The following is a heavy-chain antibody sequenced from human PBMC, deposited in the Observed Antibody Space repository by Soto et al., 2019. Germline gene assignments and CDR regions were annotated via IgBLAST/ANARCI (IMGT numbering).Heavy chain of an antibody. D-gene: IGHD3-9*01. CDR1: GFTFSSYS. CDR3: AGVQVLRYFYWLQPWRWDKDYYYYGMDL. V-gene: IGHV3-48*02. CDR2: ISSSSSTI. J-gene: IGHJ6*02. Sequence: PGGSLRLSCAASGFTFSSYSMNWVRQAPGKGLEWVSYISSSSSTIYYADSVKGRFTISRDNAKNSLYLQMNSLRDEDTAVYYCAGVQVLRYFYWLQPWRWDKDYYYYGMDLWGQGTPVTV.